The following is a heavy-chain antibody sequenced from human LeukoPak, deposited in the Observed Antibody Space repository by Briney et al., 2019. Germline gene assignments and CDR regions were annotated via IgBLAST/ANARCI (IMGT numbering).Heavy chain of an antibody. Sequence: SETLSLTCAVSGDSISSSNYWSWVRQPPGKGLGWIGEISHSGSTNYNPSLESRVTISVDKSKNQFSLKLNSVTAADTAIYFCARVTGTTPFDYWGQGILVTVSS. J-gene: IGHJ4*02. CDR1: GDSISSSNY. V-gene: IGHV4-4*02. D-gene: IGHD1-1*01. CDR2: ISHSGST. CDR3: ARVTGTTPFDY.